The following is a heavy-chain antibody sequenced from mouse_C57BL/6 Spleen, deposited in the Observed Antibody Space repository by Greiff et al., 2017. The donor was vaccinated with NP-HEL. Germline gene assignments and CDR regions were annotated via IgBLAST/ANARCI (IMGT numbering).Heavy chain of an antibody. D-gene: IGHD2-3*01. J-gene: IGHJ3*01. CDR1: GFTFSSYA. Sequence: EVQLVESGEGLVKPGGSLKLSCAASGFTFSSYAMSWVRQTPEKRLEWVAYISSGGDYIYYADTLKGRFTISRDNARNTMYLQLSSLKSKDTATYYCTRRGTTSYDGYDEGAYWGKGTLVTVSA. CDR2: ISSGGDYI. CDR3: TRRGTTSYDGYDEGAY. V-gene: IGHV5-9-1*02.